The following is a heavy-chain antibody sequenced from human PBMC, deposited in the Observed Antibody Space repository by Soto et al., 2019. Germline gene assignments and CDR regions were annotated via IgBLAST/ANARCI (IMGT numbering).Heavy chain of an antibody. CDR3: ARVRPIAALTSYYYYYGMDV. Sequence: GASVKVSCKAIGYSFTGHYIHWVRQAPGQGLEWMGRMNPNSGNTGYAQKFQGRVTMTRNTSISTAYMELSSLRSEDTAVYYCARVRPIAALTSYYYYYGMDVWGQGTTVTVSS. J-gene: IGHJ6*02. V-gene: IGHV1-8*02. CDR2: MNPNSGNT. D-gene: IGHD6-13*01. CDR1: GYSFTGHY.